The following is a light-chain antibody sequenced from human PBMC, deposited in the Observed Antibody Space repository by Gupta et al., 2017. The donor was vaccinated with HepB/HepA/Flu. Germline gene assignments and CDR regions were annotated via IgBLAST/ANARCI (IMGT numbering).Light chain of an antibody. J-gene: IGKJ2*04. CDR2: AAS. V-gene: IGKV3-20*01. CDR1: QSVVFNN. Sequence: EIVLTQSTGTLSLSPGERATLSCRASQSVVFNNLAWFQQGPGQAPRLLIYAASTRAAGIPDRFSGSGSGTDFTLTISRLEPEDFAVYYRQEYGGSSCSFGQGTKLDIK. CDR3: QEYGGSSCS.